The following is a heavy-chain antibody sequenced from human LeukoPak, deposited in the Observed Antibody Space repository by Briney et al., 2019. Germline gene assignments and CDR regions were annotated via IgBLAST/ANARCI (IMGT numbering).Heavy chain of an antibody. J-gene: IGHJ2*01. Sequence: SETLSLTCTVSGGSISSSSYYWGWIRQPPGKGLEWIRSIYYSGSTYYNPSLKSRVTISVDTSKNQFSLKLSSVTAADTAVYYCARSVGVATIYRYFDLWGRGTLVTVSS. D-gene: IGHD5-12*01. CDR2: IYYSGST. V-gene: IGHV4-39*01. CDR3: ARSVGVATIYRYFDL. CDR1: GGSISSSSYY.